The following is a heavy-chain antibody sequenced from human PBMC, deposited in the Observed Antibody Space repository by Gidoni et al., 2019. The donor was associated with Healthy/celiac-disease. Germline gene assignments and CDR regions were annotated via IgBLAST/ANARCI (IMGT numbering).Heavy chain of an antibody. D-gene: IGHD3-16*01. Sequence: QVQLVQSGAEVKTSGASVKVSCKASGGTFSSYAISGVRQAPGQGLGWMGGIIPFFGTANYAQKFQGRVTITADDSTSTAYMDLSSLSSEDTAVYYCAGDGGGNHYFDYWGQGTLVTVSS. V-gene: IGHV1-69*01. CDR2: IIPFFGTA. CDR1: GGTFSSYA. CDR3: AGDGGGNHYFDY. J-gene: IGHJ4*02.